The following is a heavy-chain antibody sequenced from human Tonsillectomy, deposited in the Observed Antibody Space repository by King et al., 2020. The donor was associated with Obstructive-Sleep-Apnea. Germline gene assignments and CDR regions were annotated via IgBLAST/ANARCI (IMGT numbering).Heavy chain of an antibody. J-gene: IGHJ6*02. CDR3: ARDRGSGMPPYYYYGMDV. CDR1: GGSISSYY. V-gene: IGHV4-59*01. Sequence: VQLQESGPGLVKPSETLSLTCTVSGGSISSYYWSWIRQPPGKGLEWIGYIYYSGSTNYNPSLKSRVTISVDTSKNQFSLKLSSVTAADTAVYYCARDRGSGMPPYYYYGMDVWGQGTTVTVSS. D-gene: IGHD1-26*01. CDR2: IYYSGST.